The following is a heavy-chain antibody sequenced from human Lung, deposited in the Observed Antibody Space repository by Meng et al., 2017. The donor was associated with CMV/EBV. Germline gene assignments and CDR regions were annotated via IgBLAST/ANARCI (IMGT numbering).Heavy chain of an antibody. D-gene: IGHD3-10*01. CDR1: GIIFNTHG. V-gene: IGHV3-30*02. Sequence: GESLKISCAASGIIFNTHGIHWLRQAPGKGLEWVAFMWLDGTERYNEKIVKGRFTGSRDKSKNTVFLQLSSLRVEDTAVYYCVGHQGGPREGVRLVWGQGTLVTGSS. CDR3: VGHQGGPREGVRLV. J-gene: IGHJ4*02. CDR2: MWLDGTER.